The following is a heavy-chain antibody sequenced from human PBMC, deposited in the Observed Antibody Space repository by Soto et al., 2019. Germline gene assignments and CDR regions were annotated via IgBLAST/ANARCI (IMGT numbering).Heavy chain of an antibody. V-gene: IGHV3-30*18. CDR1: GFTFSSYG. J-gene: IGHJ4*02. CDR2: ISYDGSNK. D-gene: IGHD4-17*01. CDR3: AKGTAGYGDYVGGY. Sequence: QVQLVESGGGVVQPGRSLRLSCAASGFTFSSYGMHWVRQAPGKGLEWVAAISYDGSNKYYADSVKGRFTISRDNSKNTLYLQINILRAENTAVYDGAKGTAGYGDYVGGYWGQGSLVTVSS.